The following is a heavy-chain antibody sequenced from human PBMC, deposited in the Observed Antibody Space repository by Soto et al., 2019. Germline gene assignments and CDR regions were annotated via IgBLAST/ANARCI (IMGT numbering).Heavy chain of an antibody. CDR3: ASVAGPGSSY. Sequence: SETLSLTCTVSGGSISSGGYYWSWIRQHPGKGLEWIGYIYSSGSTYYNPSLKSRVTISADTSQNHFSLKLNSVTAADTAVYYCASVAGPGSSYWGQASLVNVSS. CDR1: GGSISSGGYY. J-gene: IGHJ4*02. D-gene: IGHD7-27*01. V-gene: IGHV4-31*03. CDR2: IYSSGST.